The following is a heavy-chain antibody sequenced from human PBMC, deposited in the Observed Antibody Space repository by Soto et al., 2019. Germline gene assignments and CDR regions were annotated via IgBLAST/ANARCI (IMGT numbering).Heavy chain of an antibody. CDR1: GYSFTTYW. Sequence: GESLKISCKGSGYSFTTYWIGWVRQLPGQGLEWMGVMFPGDSVTRYSPSFQGQVTMSADPSTNTAYLEWSSLKAADSAMYYCARVPDSSLGTMDVWGQGTTVTVSS. D-gene: IGHD6-19*01. J-gene: IGHJ6*02. CDR2: MFPGDSVT. V-gene: IGHV5-51*01. CDR3: ARVPDSSLGTMDV.